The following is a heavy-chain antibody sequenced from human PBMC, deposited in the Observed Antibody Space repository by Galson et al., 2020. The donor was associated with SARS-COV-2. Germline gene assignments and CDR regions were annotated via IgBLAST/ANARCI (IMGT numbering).Heavy chain of an antibody. J-gene: IGHJ4*02. CDR1: GFTVSSNW. D-gene: IGHD5-12*01. Sequence: GESLKISCAASGFTVSSNWMSWVRQAPGKGLEWVANIKQDGSEKYYVDSVKGRFTISRDNAKNSVYLQMNSLRAEDTAVYSCAREGLRGGDYWGQGTLVTVSS. CDR2: IKQDGSEK. V-gene: IGHV3-7*01. CDR3: AREGLRGGDY.